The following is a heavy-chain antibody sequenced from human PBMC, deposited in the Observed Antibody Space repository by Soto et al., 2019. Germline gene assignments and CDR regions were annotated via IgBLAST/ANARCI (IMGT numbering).Heavy chain of an antibody. Sequence: ASVKVSCKASGYTFTSYGISWVRQAPGQGLDWMGWISAYNGNIKYAQDLQGRVTMTTDTSTSTAYMELRSLRSDDTAMYYCARFSGGSYNTYYFYYGMDVWGQGTTVTVSS. CDR3: ARFSGGSYNTYYFYYGMDV. V-gene: IGHV1-18*04. J-gene: IGHJ6*02. CDR1: GYTFTSYG. CDR2: ISAYNGNI. D-gene: IGHD2-15*01.